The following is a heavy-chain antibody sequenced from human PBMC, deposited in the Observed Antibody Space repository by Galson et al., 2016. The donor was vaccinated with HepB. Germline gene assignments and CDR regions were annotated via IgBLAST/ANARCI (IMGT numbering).Heavy chain of an antibody. CDR3: ARGAEWLALWYFDY. V-gene: IGHV3-21*01. Sequence: SLRLSCAASGFTFTSHSMNWVRQAPGKGLEWVSSISSSSTYIYYADSVKGRFTISRDNAKHSLYLQMNSLRADDTAVYYCARGAEWLALWYFDYWGQGTQVTVSS. CDR1: GFTFTSHS. D-gene: IGHD6-19*01. J-gene: IGHJ4*02. CDR2: ISSSSTYI.